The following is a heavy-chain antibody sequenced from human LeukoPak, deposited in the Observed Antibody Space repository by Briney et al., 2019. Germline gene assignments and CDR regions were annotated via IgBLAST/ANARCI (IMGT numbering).Heavy chain of an antibody. CDR1: GYTFTSYD. J-gene: IGHJ2*01. CDR3: ARAQRLGYHWYFDL. D-gene: IGHD5-12*01. V-gene: IGHV1-69*05. CDR2: IIPIFGTA. Sequence: AASVKVSCKASGYTFTSYDINWVRQATGQGLEWMGGIIPIFGTANYAQKFQGRVTITTDESTSTAYMELSSLRSEDTAVYYCARAQRLGYHWYFDLWGRGTLVTVSS.